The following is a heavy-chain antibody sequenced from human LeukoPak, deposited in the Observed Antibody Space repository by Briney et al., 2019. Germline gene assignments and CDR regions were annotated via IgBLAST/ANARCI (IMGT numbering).Heavy chain of an antibody. CDR3: ARYYYDSSGYWFGVGY. Sequence: PGGSLRLSCAASGFTFSSYAMSWVRQAPGKGLEWVSAISGSGGSTYYADSVKGRFTISRDNSKNTLYLQMNSLRAEDTAVYYCARYYYDSSGYWFGVGYWGQGTLVTVSS. J-gene: IGHJ4*02. D-gene: IGHD3-22*01. V-gene: IGHV3-23*01. CDR2: ISGSGGST. CDR1: GFTFSSYA.